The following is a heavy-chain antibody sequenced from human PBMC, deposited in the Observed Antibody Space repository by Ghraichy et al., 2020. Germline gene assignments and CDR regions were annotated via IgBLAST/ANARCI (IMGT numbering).Heavy chain of an antibody. CDR2: ISGSSSTI. V-gene: IGHV3-48*02. CDR1: GFTFSSNS. Sequence: LSLTCAASGFTFSSNSMTWVRQAPGKGLEWVSYISGSSSTIYYADSVKGRFTVSRDNGKKSLYLQMNSLRDEDTAVYYCARAYGVVFRDFDDWGQGTLVIVSS. J-gene: IGHJ4*02. D-gene: IGHD3-22*01. CDR3: ARAYGVVFRDFDD.